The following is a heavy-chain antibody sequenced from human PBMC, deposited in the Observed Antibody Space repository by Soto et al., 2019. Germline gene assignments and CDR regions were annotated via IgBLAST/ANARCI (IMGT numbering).Heavy chain of an antibody. D-gene: IGHD2-15*01. J-gene: IGHJ3*02. Sequence: QVQLVQSGAEVKKPGAPGKVSCKAPGYTFTSHDIIGVRQTTEHGLAWMGWMSPFSGASGSAQKFQGRITMTRDSSTSTAYKDLSSVTPEDSAVYFCERGLCTGGTCYGLTSDIWGQGTRVTVS. V-gene: IGHV1-8*01. CDR1: GYTFTSHD. CDR3: ERGLCTGGTCYGLTSDI. CDR2: MSPFSGAS.